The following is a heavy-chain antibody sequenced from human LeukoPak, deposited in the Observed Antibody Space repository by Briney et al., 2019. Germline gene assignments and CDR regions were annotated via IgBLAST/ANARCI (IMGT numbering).Heavy chain of an antibody. CDR1: GGSISGTSFY. CDR2: IIYSGST. D-gene: IGHD3-22*01. Sequence: SETLSLTCTVSGGSISGTSFYWGWIRQSPGKGLEWIGSIIYSGSTYYNPSLMSRVTMSVDTSENQFSLNLSSVTAADTAIYYCAKAEVYYYGSTGYEFDYWGQGTLVTVSS. V-gene: IGHV4-39*07. J-gene: IGHJ4*02. CDR3: AKAEVYYYGSTGYEFDY.